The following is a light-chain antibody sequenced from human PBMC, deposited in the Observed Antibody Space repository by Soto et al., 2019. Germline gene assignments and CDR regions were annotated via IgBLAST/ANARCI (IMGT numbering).Light chain of an antibody. V-gene: IGLV2-8*01. CDR3: SSYAGSNNWV. J-gene: IGLJ3*02. CDR1: SSGVGGYNY. Sequence: QSVLTQPPSASGSPGQSVTISCTGTSSGVGGYNYVSWYQQHPGKGPKLIISEVDKRPSGVPDRVAGSKSGNTASLTVSGLQVDDEVDYHCSSYAGSNNWVFGGGTKVTVL. CDR2: EVD.